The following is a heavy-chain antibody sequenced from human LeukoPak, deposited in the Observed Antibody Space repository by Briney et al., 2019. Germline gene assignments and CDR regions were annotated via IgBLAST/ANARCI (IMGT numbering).Heavy chain of an antibody. Sequence: TGGSLRLSCAASGFTFSSYAMSWVRQAPGKGLEWVSAISGSGGSTYYADSVKGRFTISRDNSKNTLYLQMNSLRAEDTAVYYCANSHTIFGVVTTFDYWGQGTLVTVSS. D-gene: IGHD3-3*01. V-gene: IGHV3-23*01. CDR2: ISGSGGST. J-gene: IGHJ4*02. CDR1: GFTFSSYA. CDR3: ANSHTIFGVVTTFDY.